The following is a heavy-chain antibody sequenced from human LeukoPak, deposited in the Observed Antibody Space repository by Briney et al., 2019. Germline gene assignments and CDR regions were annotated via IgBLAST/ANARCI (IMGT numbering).Heavy chain of an antibody. Sequence: SETLPLTCIVSGDSMNNYYWSWIRQPPGKGLEWIGYIYYSGNTNYNPSLKSRDTILVDTSKNQFSLKLKSVTAADTAVYYCARVDCLTSSCSFDYWGQGTLVTVSS. CDR2: IYYSGNT. CDR3: ARVDCLTSSCSFDY. CDR1: GDSMNNYY. V-gene: IGHV4-59*01. J-gene: IGHJ4*02. D-gene: IGHD2-2*01.